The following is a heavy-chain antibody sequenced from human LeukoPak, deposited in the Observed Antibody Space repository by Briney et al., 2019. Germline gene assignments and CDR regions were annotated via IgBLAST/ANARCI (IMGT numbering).Heavy chain of an antibody. CDR3: ARDSLRYFDWFSHDAFNI. CDR1: GYTFTNYG. CDR2: ISTYTGNT. D-gene: IGHD3-9*01. Sequence: ASVKVSCKASGYTFTNYGISWVRQAPGQGLEWIGWISTYTGNTNYAQRLQGRVTMTTDTSTTKAYMELRSLRSDDTAVYYCARDSLRYFDWFSHDAFNIWGQGTMVTVSS. V-gene: IGHV1-18*04. J-gene: IGHJ3*02.